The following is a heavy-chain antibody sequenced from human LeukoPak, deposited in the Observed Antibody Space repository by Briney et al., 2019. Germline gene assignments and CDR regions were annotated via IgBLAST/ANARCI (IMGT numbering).Heavy chain of an antibody. D-gene: IGHD7-27*01. CDR2: TYYLSKWKN. Sequence: SRTLSLTCAISGDSVSSKGAAWNWIRQSPSRGLEWLGRTYYLSKWKNDYAVSVKSRITINPDTSKNQFSLQLNSVTPEDTAVYYCARWWHITGEIYNTFDIWGQGTMVTVSS. CDR3: ARWWHITGEIYNTFDI. J-gene: IGHJ3*02. V-gene: IGHV6-1*01. CDR1: GDSVSSKGAA.